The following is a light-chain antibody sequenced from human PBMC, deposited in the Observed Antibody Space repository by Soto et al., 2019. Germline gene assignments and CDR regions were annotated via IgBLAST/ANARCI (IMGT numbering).Light chain of an antibody. CDR3: NSFTSSSTYV. J-gene: IGLJ1*01. CDR1: RSAVGAYNY. V-gene: IGLV2-14*03. Sequence: QSVLTQPASVSGSPGQSITISCTGTRSAVGAYNYVSWYQQHPGKAPKLMIYDVSNRPSGVSNRFSGSKSGNTASLAISGLQGEDEADYYCNSFTSSSTYVVGTGTKVTVL. CDR2: DVS.